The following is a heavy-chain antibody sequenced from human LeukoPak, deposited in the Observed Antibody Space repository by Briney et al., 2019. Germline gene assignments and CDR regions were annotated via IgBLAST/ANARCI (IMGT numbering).Heavy chain of an antibody. V-gene: IGHV4-39*01. CDR3: ARLDASSAHFSGSFPDY. D-gene: IGHD3-10*01. CDR1: GGSITNSDYF. Sequence: SETLSLTCTVSGGSITNSDYFWGWIRQPPGKGLEWIGNVDYSGRTHYNPSLMSRATIYADNSKNQFSLKLRSVTAADTAVYYCARLDASSAHFSGSFPDYWGQGTLVTVSS. CDR2: VDYSGRT. J-gene: IGHJ4*02.